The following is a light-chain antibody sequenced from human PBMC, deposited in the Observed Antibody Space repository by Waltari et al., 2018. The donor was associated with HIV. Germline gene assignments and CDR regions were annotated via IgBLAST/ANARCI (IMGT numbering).Light chain of an antibody. Sequence: QSALTQPASVSGSPGQSITISCTGTTSDIGNYNYVSGYQHHPGRAPKLIIYEVSNRTAGVSNRFSGAKTGNTASLTGSGLHAEDEGDYYCSSYSSSTSPYVFGTGTKVTVV. J-gene: IGLJ1*01. V-gene: IGLV2-14*01. CDR3: SSYSSSTSPYV. CDR2: EVS. CDR1: TSDIGNYNY.